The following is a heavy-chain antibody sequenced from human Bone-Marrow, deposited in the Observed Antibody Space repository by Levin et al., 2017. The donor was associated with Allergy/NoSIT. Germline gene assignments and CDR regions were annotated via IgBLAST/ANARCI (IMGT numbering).Heavy chain of an antibody. V-gene: IGHV5-10-1*01. CDR3: ARQMYYSGSGSSSSYYYYVDV. J-gene: IGHJ6*04. CDR2: VDPTDSFT. CDR1: GYTFTSYW. D-gene: IGHD3-10*01. Sequence: GESLKISCKASGYTFTSYWITWVRQMPGKGLEWMGRVDPTDSFTNYSPSLRGHVTISSDKSTDTAYLQWSSLRASDTSIYYFARQMYYSGSGSSSSYYYYVDVWGKGTTVTVSS.